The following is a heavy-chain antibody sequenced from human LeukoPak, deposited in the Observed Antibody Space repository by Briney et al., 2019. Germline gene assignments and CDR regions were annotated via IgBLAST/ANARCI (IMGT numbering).Heavy chain of an antibody. D-gene: IGHD4-23*01. Sequence: PSETLSLTCTVSGYSISSGYYWGWIRQPPGKGLEWIGSIYHSGSTYYNPSLKSRVTISVDTSKNQFSLKLSSVTAADTAVYYCARGMVTPSYPPVFNWLDPWGQGTLVTVSS. V-gene: IGHV4-38-2*02. J-gene: IGHJ5*02. CDR3: ARGMVTPSYPPVFNWLDP. CDR1: GYSISSGYY. CDR2: IYHSGST.